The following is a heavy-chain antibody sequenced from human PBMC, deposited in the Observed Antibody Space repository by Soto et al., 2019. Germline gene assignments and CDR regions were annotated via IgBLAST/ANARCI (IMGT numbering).Heavy chain of an antibody. Sequence: QVQLVESGGGVVQPGRSLRLSCAASGFTFSNYAILWVRQAPGKGLEWVAVISYDGSNKCYADSVKGRFTISRDNSKNTLYLQMSSLRAEDTAVYYCARGGDFWSGIDYWGQGTLVTVSS. CDR2: ISYDGSNK. J-gene: IGHJ4*02. D-gene: IGHD3-3*01. CDR1: GFTFSNYA. V-gene: IGHV3-30-3*01. CDR3: ARGGDFWSGIDY.